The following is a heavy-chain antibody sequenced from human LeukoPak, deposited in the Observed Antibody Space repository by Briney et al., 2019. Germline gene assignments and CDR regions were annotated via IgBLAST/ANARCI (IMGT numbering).Heavy chain of an antibody. D-gene: IGHD5-24*01. CDR3: ARSVEMATIRGVYYYYGMDV. Sequence: ASVKVSCKASGYTFTNFGISWVRQAPGQGLEWMGWISAYNGNTNYAQRLQGRVTMTTDTSTSTAYMELRSLRSEDTAVYYCARSVEMATIRGVYYYYGMDVWGQGTTVTVSS. J-gene: IGHJ6*02. CDR2: ISAYNGNT. CDR1: GYTFTNFG. V-gene: IGHV1-18*01.